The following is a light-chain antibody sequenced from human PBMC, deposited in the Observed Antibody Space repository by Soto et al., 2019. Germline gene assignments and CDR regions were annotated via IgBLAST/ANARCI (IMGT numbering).Light chain of an antibody. CDR2: GAS. Sequence: EIVLTHSPATLSLSPWEIATLSCRASQSVSSYLAWYQQKPGQAPRLLIYGASTRATGVPPRFSGSGSGTEFTHTISSLQSEDFAVYYCQKFNKWPWTFGQGTKVDIK. CDR3: QKFNKWPWT. V-gene: IGKV3-15*01. CDR1: QSVSSY. J-gene: IGKJ1*01.